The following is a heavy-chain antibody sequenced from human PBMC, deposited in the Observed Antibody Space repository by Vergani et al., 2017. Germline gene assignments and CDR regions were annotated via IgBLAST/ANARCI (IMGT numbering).Heavy chain of an antibody. D-gene: IGHD2-2*01. Sequence: EVQLLESGGGLVQPGGSLRLSCAASGFTFSSYSMNWVRQAPGKGLEWVSSISSSSSYIYYADSVKGRFTISRDNAKNSLYLQMNSLRAEDTAVYYCARSPMLGYCSSTSCHVNWFDPWGQGTLVTVSS. J-gene: IGHJ5*02. CDR2: ISSSSSYI. CDR3: ARSPMLGYCSSTSCHVNWFDP. V-gene: IGHV3-21*01. CDR1: GFTFSSYS.